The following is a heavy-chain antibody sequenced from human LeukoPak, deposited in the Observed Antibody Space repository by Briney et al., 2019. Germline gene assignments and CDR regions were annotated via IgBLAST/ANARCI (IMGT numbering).Heavy chain of an antibody. J-gene: IGHJ3*01. CDR1: GYTFTSYY. Sequence: ASVKVSCKASGYTFTSYYMHWVRQAPGQGLEWMGIINPSGGSTSYAQKFQGRVTMTRDTSTSTVYMELSSLRSEDTAVYYCARDDGYYGSGSYSPVFWGQGTMVTASS. V-gene: IGHV1-46*01. CDR3: ARDDGYYGSGSYSPVF. CDR2: INPSGGST. D-gene: IGHD3-10*01.